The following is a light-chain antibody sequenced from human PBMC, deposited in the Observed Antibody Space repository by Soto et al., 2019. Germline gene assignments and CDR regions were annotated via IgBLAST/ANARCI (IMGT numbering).Light chain of an antibody. V-gene: IGLV1-44*01. CDR2: SNN. Sequence: QAVVTQPPSASGTPGQRVSISCSGSRSNIETNTVNWYQQLPGTAPKLLIFSNNQRPSGVPDRFSASKSGTSASLAISGLQSEDEADYYCAAWDDSLNGRVFGGGTKLTVL. CDR3: AAWDDSLNGRV. CDR1: RSNIETNT. J-gene: IGLJ3*02.